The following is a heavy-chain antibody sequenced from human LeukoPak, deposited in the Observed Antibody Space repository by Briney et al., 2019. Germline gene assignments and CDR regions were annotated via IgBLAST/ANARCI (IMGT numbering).Heavy chain of an antibody. V-gene: IGHV4-34*01. CDR2: INHSGST. CDR1: GGSFSGYY. CDR3: ARRQGLLWFGEARAFDI. D-gene: IGHD3-10*01. J-gene: IGHJ3*02. Sequence: SEILSLTGAVYGGSFSGYYWSWIRQPPGKGLEWIGEINHSGSTDYNPSLKSRVTISVDTSKNQFSLKLSSVTAADTAVYYCARRQGLLWFGEARAFDIWGQGTMVTVSS.